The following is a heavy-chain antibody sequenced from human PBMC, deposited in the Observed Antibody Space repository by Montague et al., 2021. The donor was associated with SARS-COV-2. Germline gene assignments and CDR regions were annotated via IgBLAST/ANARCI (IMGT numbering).Heavy chain of an antibody. V-gene: IGHV4-4*07. D-gene: IGHD5-12*01. CDR3: ARDGADYSFAYYHEMDV. CDR2: LYTSGST. CDR1: GPSVRTYY. J-gene: IGHJ6*02. Sequence: SETRSLTCTVSGPSVRTYYWSWIRQSAGKKLEWMGRLYTSGSTYYNPSFKSRVTMSLDTSKNLFSLNLSSMTAADTAGYYCARDGADYSFAYYHEMDVWGQGIAVTVSS.